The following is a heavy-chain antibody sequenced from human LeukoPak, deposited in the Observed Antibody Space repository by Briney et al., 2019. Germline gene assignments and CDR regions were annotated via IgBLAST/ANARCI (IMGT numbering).Heavy chain of an antibody. V-gene: IGHV3-11*01. D-gene: IGHD6-13*01. CDR3: ARRKHSSGWSPNEYYFDY. Sequence: GSLRLSCAASGFTFSDYYMSWLRQAPGKGPEWVSYIDISGTTIYYTHSVKGRFTISRDNAKNSLYLQMNSLRAEDTAFYYCARRKHSSGWSPNEYYFDYWGQGTLVTVSS. J-gene: IGHJ4*02. CDR2: IDISGTTI. CDR1: GFTFSDYY.